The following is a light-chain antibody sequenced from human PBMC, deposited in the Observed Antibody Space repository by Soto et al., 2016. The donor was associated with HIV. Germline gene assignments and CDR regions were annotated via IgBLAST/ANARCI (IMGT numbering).Light chain of an antibody. J-gene: IGKJ2*01. Sequence: DVLMTQSPLSLSVTLGQVASISCRSGQSLVHSDGNTYLNWYHQRPGQSPRRLIYKVSDRDSGVPDRVNGSGSGTDFTLKITRVEAEDVGLYFCMQGTHWPPYTFGQGTKLEI. V-gene: IGKV2-30*02. CDR2: KVS. CDR3: MQGTHWPPYT. CDR1: QSLVHSDGNTY.